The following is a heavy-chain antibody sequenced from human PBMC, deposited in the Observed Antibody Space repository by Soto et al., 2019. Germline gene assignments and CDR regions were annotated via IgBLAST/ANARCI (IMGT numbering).Heavy chain of an antibody. CDR3: ARDLGYYDGSGSSHNAHY. Sequence: QVQLVQSGAEVKKPGSSVKVSCKASGGTFSSYTISWVRQAPGQGLEWMGRIIAILGIANYAQKFQGRVTITADKSTSTAYMELSSLRSEDTAVYYCARDLGYYDGSGSSHNAHYWGKGTLVTVSS. J-gene: IGHJ4*02. CDR2: IIAILGIA. CDR1: GGTFSSYT. D-gene: IGHD3-10*01. V-gene: IGHV1-69*08.